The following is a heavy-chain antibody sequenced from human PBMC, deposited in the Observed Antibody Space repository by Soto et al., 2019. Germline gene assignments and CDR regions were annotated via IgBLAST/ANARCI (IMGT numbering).Heavy chain of an antibody. V-gene: IGHV4-59*01. Sequence: AETRSLTGNVSGGSISSYYWTWIRQPPGKGLEWIGHIYSSGRANYNPSVQSRVTISLDTYKNHFSLNLSSVTAADTAVYYCAGMSFTGFGELFDNSYFSGLDGWGQGTTVPV. J-gene: IGHJ6*02. CDR1: GGSISSYY. CDR2: IYSSGRA. D-gene: IGHD3-3*01. CDR3: AGMSFTGFGELFDNSYFSGLDG.